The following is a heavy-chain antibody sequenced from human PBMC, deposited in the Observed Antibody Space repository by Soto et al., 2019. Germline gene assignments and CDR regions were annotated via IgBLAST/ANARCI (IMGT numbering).Heavy chain of an antibody. D-gene: IGHD4-4*01. CDR3: ARVSNGGRLSY. J-gene: IGHJ4*02. CDR1: GGSISSYY. CDR2: IYYSGST. V-gene: IGHV4-59*01. Sequence: SETLSLTCTVSGGSISSYYWSWIRQPPGKGLEWIGYIYYSGSTNYNPSLKSRVTISVDTSKNQFSLKLSSVTAADTAVYYCARVSNGGRLSYWGQGTLVTVSS.